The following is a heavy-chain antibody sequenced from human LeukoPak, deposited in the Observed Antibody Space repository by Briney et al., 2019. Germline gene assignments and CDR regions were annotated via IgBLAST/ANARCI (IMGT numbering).Heavy chain of an antibody. CDR1: GFAFNSFV. D-gene: IGHD6-13*01. J-gene: IGHJ4*02. V-gene: IGHV3-30-3*01. Sequence: PGRSLRLSCAASGFAFNSFVMHWVRQAPGRGLEWVAVISYDGTNRYLADSVKGRFTVSRDNPKHTLFLQMSSLRPEDTAVYYCAKDTTRLAGPIRFFDYWGQGTLVTVSS. CDR3: AKDTTRLAGPIRFFDY. CDR2: ISYDGTNR.